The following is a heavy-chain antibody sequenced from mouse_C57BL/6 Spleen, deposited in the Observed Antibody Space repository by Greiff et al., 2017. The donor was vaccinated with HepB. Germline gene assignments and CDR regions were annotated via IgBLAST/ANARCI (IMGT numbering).Heavy chain of an antibody. Sequence: VQLVESGAELVKPGASVKISCKASGYAFSSYWMNWVKQRPGKGLEWIGQIYPGDGDTNYNGKFKGKATLTADKSSSTAYMQLSSLTSEDSAVYFCARDGNYVGFAYWGQGTLVTVSA. J-gene: IGHJ3*01. D-gene: IGHD2-1*01. V-gene: IGHV1-80*01. CDR2: IYPGDGDT. CDR3: ARDGNYVGFAY. CDR1: GYAFSSYW.